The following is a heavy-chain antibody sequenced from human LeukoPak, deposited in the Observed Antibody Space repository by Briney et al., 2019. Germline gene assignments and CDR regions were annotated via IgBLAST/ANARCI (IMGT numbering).Heavy chain of an antibody. CDR3: ARAGYSRFVDDLDY. J-gene: IGHJ4*02. CDR1: GDIFTNYG. D-gene: IGHD1-26*01. CDR2: ISAYNGNT. V-gene: IGHV1-18*01. Sequence: ASVKVSCKASGDIFTNYGINWVRQAPGRGLEWMGWISAYNGNTKYTQKLQDRVTMTTDTSTSTAYMELKTLRSDDTAVYFCARAGYSRFVDDLDYWGQGTLVTVSS.